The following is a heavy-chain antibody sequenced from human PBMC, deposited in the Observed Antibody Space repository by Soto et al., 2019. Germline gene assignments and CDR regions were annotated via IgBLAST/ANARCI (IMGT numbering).Heavy chain of an antibody. J-gene: IGHJ3*02. V-gene: IGHV3-30-3*01. CDR2: ISYDGSNK. Sequence: GGSLRLSCAASGFTFSSYAMHWVRQAPGKGLEWVAVISYDGSNKYYADSVKGRFTISRDNSKNTLYLQMNSLRAEDTAVYYCARDPASELRDAFDIWGQGKMVTVSS. CDR3: ARDPASELRDAFDI. CDR1: GFTFSSYA. D-gene: IGHD1-26*01.